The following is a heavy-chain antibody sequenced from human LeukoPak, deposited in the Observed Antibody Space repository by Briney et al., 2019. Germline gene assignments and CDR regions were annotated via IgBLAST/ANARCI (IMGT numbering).Heavy chain of an antibody. D-gene: IGHD3-16*01. V-gene: IGHV1-3*01. CDR2: INAASGNT. Sequence: GASVKVSCKASGYAFTNYAMHWLRQAPGQRLEWVGWINAASGNTKYSQRLQGRITITRDTSANTVYMQLSSLRSEDSAVYYCARERYYDGSVFKLDFWGQGSLVTVSS. CDR3: ARERYYDGSVFKLDF. CDR1: GYAFTNYA. J-gene: IGHJ4*02.